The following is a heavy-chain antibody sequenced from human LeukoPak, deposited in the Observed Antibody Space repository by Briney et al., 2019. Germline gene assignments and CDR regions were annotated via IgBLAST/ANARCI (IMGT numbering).Heavy chain of an antibody. CDR3: ARDTTVTRTSYYYYGMDV. D-gene: IGHD4-17*01. CDR1: GGTFSSYA. J-gene: IGHJ6*02. CDR2: ISAYNGNT. V-gene: IGHV1-18*01. Sequence: ASVNVSCKASGGTFSSYAISWVRQAPGQGLEWMGWISAYNGNTNYAQKLQGRVAMTTDTSTSTAYMELRSLRSDDTAVYYCARDTTVTRTSYYYYGMDVWGQGTTVTVSS.